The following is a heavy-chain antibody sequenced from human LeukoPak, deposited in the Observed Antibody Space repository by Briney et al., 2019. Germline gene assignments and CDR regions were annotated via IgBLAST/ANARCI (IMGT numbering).Heavy chain of an antibody. V-gene: IGHV4-59*01. CDR2: IYYSGST. CDR3: ARVTGYMVEDYFDY. Sequence: SETLSLTCTVSGGSISSYYWSWIRQPPGKGLEWIGYIYYSGSTNYKPSLKSRVTISVDTSKNQFSLKLSSVTAADTALYYCARVTGYMVEDYFDYWGQGTLVTVSS. J-gene: IGHJ4*02. D-gene: IGHD6-13*01. CDR1: GGSISSYY.